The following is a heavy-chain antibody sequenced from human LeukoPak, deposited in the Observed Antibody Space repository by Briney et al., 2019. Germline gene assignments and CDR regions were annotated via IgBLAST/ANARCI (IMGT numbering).Heavy chain of an antibody. CDR2: ISGSGGST. J-gene: IGHJ4*02. CDR1: GSTFSSYA. V-gene: IGHV3-23*01. D-gene: IGHD3-3*01. Sequence: PGGSLRLSCAASGSTFSSYAMSWVRQAPGKGLEWVSAISGSGGSTYYADSVKGRFTISRDNSKNTLYLQMNSLRAEDTAVYYCASNYDFWSGPIDYWGQGTLVTVSS. CDR3: ASNYDFWSGPIDY.